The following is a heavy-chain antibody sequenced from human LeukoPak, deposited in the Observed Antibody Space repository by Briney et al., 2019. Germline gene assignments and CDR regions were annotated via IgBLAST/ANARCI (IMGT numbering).Heavy chain of an antibody. J-gene: IGHJ4*02. CDR1: GFTFDDYA. CDR3: ASGFSYGSADY. Sequence: PGRSLRLSCAASGFTFDDYAMHWARQAPGKGVEWVSGISWISGSIGYADSVKGRYTISRDNGKNALYLQMNSLRAEDTALYYCASGFSYGSADYWGQGTLVTVS. V-gene: IGHV3-9*01. D-gene: IGHD5-18*01. CDR2: ISWISGSI.